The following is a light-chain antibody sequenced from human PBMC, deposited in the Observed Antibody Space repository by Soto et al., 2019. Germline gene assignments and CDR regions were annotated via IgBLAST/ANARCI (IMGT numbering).Light chain of an antibody. CDR3: QQYKNWPPIP. J-gene: IGKJ5*01. CDR2: DAS. V-gene: IGKV3D-15*01. Sequence: EIVMTHAPATLSMSTGGRATLSCRASQSLSDTLAWYQQKPGLAPRLLTYDASSGATGIPDRFSGSGSGTEFTLTISSLQSEDFAVYDCQQYKNWPPIPFGQGTRLAVK. CDR1: QSLSDT.